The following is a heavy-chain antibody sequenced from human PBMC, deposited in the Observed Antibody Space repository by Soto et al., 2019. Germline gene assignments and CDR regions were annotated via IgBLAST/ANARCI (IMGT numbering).Heavy chain of an antibody. CDR3: ARTTYSSGWNWFDP. J-gene: IGHJ5*02. D-gene: IGHD6-19*01. Sequence: PSETLSLTCTFSGGSISSGGYSLSWIRQPPGKGLEWIGYIYHGGSTYYNPSLKSRVTISVDRSKNQFSLKLSSVTAADTAVYYCARTTYSSGWNWFDPWGQGTLVTVSS. V-gene: IGHV4-30-2*01. CDR2: IYHGGST. CDR1: GGSISSGGYS.